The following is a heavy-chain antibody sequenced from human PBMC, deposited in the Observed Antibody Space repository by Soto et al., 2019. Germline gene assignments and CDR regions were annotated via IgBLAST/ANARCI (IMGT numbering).Heavy chain of an antibody. V-gene: IGHV1-69*01. CDR2: IIPLFGTP. Sequence: QVLLMQSGAEVKKPGSSVKVSCTSSGGPFSSYGISWVRQVPGQGLEWLGGIIPLFGTPSYARKFQDRLTISGDESTTTAYMELSSLTSEDTAMYFCARDGTIQMANFDFWGQGTLVTVSS. CDR3: ARDGTIQMANFDF. CDR1: GGPFSSYG. D-gene: IGHD1-1*01. J-gene: IGHJ4*02.